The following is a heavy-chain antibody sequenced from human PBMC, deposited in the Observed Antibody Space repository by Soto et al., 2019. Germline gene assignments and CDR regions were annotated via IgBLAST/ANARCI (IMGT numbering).Heavy chain of an antibody. J-gene: IGHJ5*02. V-gene: IGHV2-5*01. CDR3: AHTYYDFWSGLGGFDP. CDR1: GFSLSTSGVG. D-gene: IGHD3-3*01. Sequence: SGPTLVNPTQTLTLTCTFSGFSLSTSGVGVGWIRQPPGKALEWLALIYWNDDKRYSPSLKSRLTITKDTSKNQVVLTMTNMDPVDTATYYCAHTYYDFWSGLGGFDPWGQGTLVTVSS. CDR2: IYWNDDK.